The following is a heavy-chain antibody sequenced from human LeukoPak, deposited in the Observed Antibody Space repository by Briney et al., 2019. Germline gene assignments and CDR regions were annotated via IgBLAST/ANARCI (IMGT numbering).Heavy chain of an antibody. CDR2: LSYDGSNK. D-gene: IGHD6-25*01. Sequence: GGSLRLSCAASGFTFSSYGMHWVRQAPGKGLEWVAVLSYDGSNKYYADSVKGRFTISRDNSKNTLYLQMNSLRAEDTAVYYCAKVGSPGWFDPWGQGTLVTVSS. CDR1: GFTFSSYG. CDR3: AKVGSPGWFDP. J-gene: IGHJ5*02. V-gene: IGHV3-30*18.